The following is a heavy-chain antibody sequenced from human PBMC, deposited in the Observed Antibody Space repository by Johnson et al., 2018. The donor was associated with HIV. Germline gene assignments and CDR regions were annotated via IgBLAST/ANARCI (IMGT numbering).Heavy chain of an antibody. Sequence: VQLVESGGGVVRPGGSLRLSCAASGFTFDDYGMSWVRQAPGKGLEWVSGINWNGGSTGYADSVKDRFTISRDNAKNSLYLQMNSLRAEDTAVYYCARDGGYNLWSGWPPGAFDIWGQGTMVTVSS. V-gene: IGHV3-20*04. CDR2: INWNGGST. CDR3: ARDGGYNLWSGWPPGAFDI. D-gene: IGHD3-3*01. J-gene: IGHJ3*02. CDR1: GFTFDDYG.